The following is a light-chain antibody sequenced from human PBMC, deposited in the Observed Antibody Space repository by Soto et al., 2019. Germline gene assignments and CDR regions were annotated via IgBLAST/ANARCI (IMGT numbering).Light chain of an antibody. CDR2: AAS. CDR1: ESISTY. Sequence: AIQMTQSPSSLSASVGDRVTITCRTSESISTYLNWYQQKPGKAPKLLIYAASSLQSGVPSRFSGSGSGTDFTLTISSLQPEDFATYYCLQDYNYPPTFGQGTKVDIK. CDR3: LQDYNYPPT. V-gene: IGKV1-6*02. J-gene: IGKJ1*01.